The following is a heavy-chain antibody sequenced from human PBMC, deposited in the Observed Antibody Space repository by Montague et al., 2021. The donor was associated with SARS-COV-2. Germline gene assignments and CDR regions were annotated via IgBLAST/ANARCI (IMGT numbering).Heavy chain of an antibody. J-gene: IGHJ4*01. CDR3: GRGVVAATPVVDY. D-gene: IGHD2-15*01. CDR1: GDFISSFY. V-gene: IGHV4-4*07. CDR2: IYASGGT. Sequence: SETLSLTCTVSGDFISSFYWNWIRQPAGKGLEWIGRIYASGGTNYNPSXKSGVTMSVDTSKNQFSLKLNAVTAADTAVYYCGRGVVAATPVVDYWGRGTLVTVSS.